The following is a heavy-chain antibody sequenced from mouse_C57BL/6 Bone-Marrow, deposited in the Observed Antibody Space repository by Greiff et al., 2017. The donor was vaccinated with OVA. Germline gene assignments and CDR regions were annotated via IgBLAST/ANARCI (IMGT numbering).Heavy chain of an antibody. CDR3: ARGIHYYGSSYGAMDY. V-gene: IGHV1-61*01. J-gene: IGHJ4*01. CDR1: GYTFTSYW. Sequence: QVQLQQPGAELVRPGSSVKLSCKASGYTFTSYWMDWVKQRPGQGLEWIGNIYPSDSETHYNQKFKDKATLTVDKSSSTAYMQLSSLTSEDSAVYYCARGIHYYGSSYGAMDYGGQGTSVTVSS. CDR2: IYPSDSET. D-gene: IGHD1-1*01.